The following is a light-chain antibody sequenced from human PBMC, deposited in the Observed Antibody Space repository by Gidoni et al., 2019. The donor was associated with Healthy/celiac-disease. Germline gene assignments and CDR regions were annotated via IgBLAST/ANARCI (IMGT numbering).Light chain of an antibody. CDR1: SSDVGSYNL. CDR3: CSYAGSSTFVV. J-gene: IGLJ1*01. Sequence: QSALTQPASASGSPGQSITISCTGTSSDVGSYNLVSWYQQHPGKAPKLMIYEVSKRPSGVSNRFSGSKSGNTASLTISGLQAEDEADYYCCSYAGSSTFVVFGTGTKVTVL. CDR2: EVS. V-gene: IGLV2-23*02.